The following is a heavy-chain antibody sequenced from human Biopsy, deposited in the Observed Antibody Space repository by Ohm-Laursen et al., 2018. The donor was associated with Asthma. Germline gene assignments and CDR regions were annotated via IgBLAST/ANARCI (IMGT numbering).Heavy chain of an antibody. D-gene: IGHD5-12*01. J-gene: IGHJ4*02. CDR1: GFMFRSFG. CDR3: AKRRGYSGHDNDY. V-gene: IGHV3-30*18. CDR2: ISYDGNHK. Sequence: SLRLSCTASGFMFRSFGMHWVRQAPGKGLEWVAVISYDGNHKFYEDSVKGRFTISRDNSKNTLYLQMNSLRTEDAAVYHCAKRRGYSGHDNDYWGQGTLVIVSS.